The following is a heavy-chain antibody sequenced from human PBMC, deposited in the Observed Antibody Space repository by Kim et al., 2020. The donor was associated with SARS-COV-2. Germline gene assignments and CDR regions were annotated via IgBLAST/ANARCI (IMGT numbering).Heavy chain of an antibody. V-gene: IGHV3-9*01. J-gene: IGHJ4*02. D-gene: IGHD1-1*01. CDR3: AKDNPLGLENYFDY. Sequence: GGSLRLSCAASGFTFDDYAMHWVRQAPGKGLEWVSGISWNSGSIGYADSVKGRFTISRDNAKNSLYLQMNSLRAEDTALYYCAKDNPLGLENYFDYWGQGTLVTVSS. CDR2: ISWNSGSI. CDR1: GFTFDDYA.